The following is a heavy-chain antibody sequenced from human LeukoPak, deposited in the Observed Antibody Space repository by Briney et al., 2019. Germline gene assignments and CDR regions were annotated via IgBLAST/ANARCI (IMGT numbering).Heavy chain of an antibody. V-gene: IGHV4-34*01. D-gene: IGHD3-9*01. Sequence: RPSETLSLTCAVYGGSFSGYYWSWIRQPPGRGLEWIGEINHSGSTNYNPSLKSRVTISVDTSKNQFSLKLSSVTAADTAVYYCARRRGRLVIITLDSGGYFDYWGQGTLVTVSS. CDR2: INHSGST. J-gene: IGHJ4*02. CDR3: ARRRGRLVIITLDSGGYFDY. CDR1: GGSFSGYY.